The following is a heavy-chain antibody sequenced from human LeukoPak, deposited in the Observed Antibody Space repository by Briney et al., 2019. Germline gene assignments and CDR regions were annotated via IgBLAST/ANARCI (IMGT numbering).Heavy chain of an antibody. J-gene: IGHJ6*03. Sequence: PGGSLRLSCAASGFTFSIYAMSWVRHAPGKGLEWVSRLTGSGGNTYYADSVRGRFTISRDNSKNTLSLQMNSLRGEDAAVYYCVKFRGIQHYNYHMDVWGKGTTVTVSS. CDR3: VKFRGIQHYNYHMDV. V-gene: IGHV3-23*01. CDR1: GFTFSIYA. CDR2: LTGSGGNT. D-gene: IGHD3-10*01.